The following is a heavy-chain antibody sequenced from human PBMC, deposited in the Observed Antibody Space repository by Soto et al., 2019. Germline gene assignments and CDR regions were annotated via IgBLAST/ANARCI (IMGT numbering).Heavy chain of an antibody. CDR3: ARDQTYVYSSSWYPFDY. J-gene: IGHJ4*02. CDR2: IIPILGIA. D-gene: IGHD6-13*01. CDR1: GGTFSSYT. V-gene: IGHV1-69*08. Sequence: QVQLVQSGAEVKKPGSSVKVSCKASGGTFSSYTISWVRQAPGQGLEWMGRIIPILGIANYAQKFQGRVTITADKSTSTAYMELSSLRSEDTAVYYCARDQTYVYSSSWYPFDYWGQGTLVTVSS.